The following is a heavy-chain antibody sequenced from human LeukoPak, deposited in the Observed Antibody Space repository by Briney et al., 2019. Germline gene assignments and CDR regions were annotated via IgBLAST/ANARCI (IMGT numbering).Heavy chain of an antibody. V-gene: IGHV3-21*01. Sequence: GGSLILSCAASGFTFSTYSMNWVRQAPGKGLEWVSSISNSNTYIYYADSVKGRFTISRDNAKNSLYLQLNSLRVEDTAVYYCARGNVAARPDYWGQGTLVTVSS. CDR1: GFTFSTYS. D-gene: IGHD6-6*01. J-gene: IGHJ4*02. CDR3: ARGNVAARPDY. CDR2: ISNSNTYI.